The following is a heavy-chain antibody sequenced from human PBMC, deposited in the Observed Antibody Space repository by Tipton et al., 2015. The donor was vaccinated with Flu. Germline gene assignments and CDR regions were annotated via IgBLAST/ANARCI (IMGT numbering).Heavy chain of an antibody. CDR3: ARGEYYGGDYRKAPFDY. Sequence: TLSLTCSVSGDSVTGGSYYWSWIRQPPGEGLEWIGYVYYSGSANYNPSLQSRVTISIDTSKNQVSLELSSVTAADTAVYFCARGEYYGGDYRKAPFDYWGQGTLVIVSS. J-gene: IGHJ4*02. D-gene: IGHD2-21*02. CDR2: VYYSGSA. CDR1: GDSVTGGSYY. V-gene: IGHV4-61*01.